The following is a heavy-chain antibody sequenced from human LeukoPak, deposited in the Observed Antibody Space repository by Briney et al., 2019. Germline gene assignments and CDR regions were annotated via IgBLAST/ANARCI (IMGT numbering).Heavy chain of an antibody. CDR1: GYTFTGYY. J-gene: IGHJ4*02. V-gene: IGHV1-2*02. Sequence: ASVKVSCKASGYTFTGYYMHWVRQAPGQGLEWVGLVNPKNGDTKYAQKLQGRVTMTRDTSVSTVYMELSRLRSDDTAVYYCARDSRVTNGDYRGQGTLVTVSS. D-gene: IGHD3-10*01. CDR2: VNPKNGDT. CDR3: ARDSRVTNGDY.